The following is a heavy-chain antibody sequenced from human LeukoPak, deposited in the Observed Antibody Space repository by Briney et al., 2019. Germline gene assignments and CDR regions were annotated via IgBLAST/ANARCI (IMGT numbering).Heavy chain of an antibody. CDR1: GFTFDEYA. D-gene: IGHD2-2*02. J-gene: IGHJ6*03. Sequence: GGSLRLSCAASGFTFDEYAMHWVRQAPGKGLEWVSLISWDGGSTYYADSVKGRFTISRDNSKNSLYVQMNSLRAEDTALYYCATDNYCSSTSCYMGGYYYMDVWGKGTTVTVSS. CDR3: ATDNYCSSTSCYMGGYYYMDV. V-gene: IGHV3-43D*03. CDR2: ISWDGGST.